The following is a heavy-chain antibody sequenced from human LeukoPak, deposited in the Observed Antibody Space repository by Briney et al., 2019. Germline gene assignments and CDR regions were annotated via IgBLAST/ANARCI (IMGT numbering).Heavy chain of an antibody. V-gene: IGHV1-2*02. D-gene: IGHD6-19*01. Sequence: ASVKVSCKASGYTFTGYYMHWVRQAPGQGLEWMGWINPNSGGTNYAQKFQGRVTMTRDTSISTAYMELSRLRSDDTAVYYCARDLVEGSGWDYYYMDVWGKGTTVTVSS. CDR2: INPNSGGT. J-gene: IGHJ6*03. CDR3: ARDLVEGSGWDYYYMDV. CDR1: GYTFTGYY.